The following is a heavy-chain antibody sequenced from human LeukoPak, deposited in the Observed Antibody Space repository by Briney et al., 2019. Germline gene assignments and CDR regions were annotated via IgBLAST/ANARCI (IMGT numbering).Heavy chain of an antibody. CDR1: VYTFTGYY. J-gene: IGHJ4*02. CDR3: AREGDRFTMIAGFDY. D-gene: IGHD3-22*01. CDR2: INPNSGGT. V-gene: IGHV1-2*02. Sequence: ASVKVSCKASVYTFTGYYIHWVRQAPGQGLEWMGWINPNSGGTNYAQKFQGRITLTRDTSISTAYMELSRLRSDDTALYYCAREGDRFTMIAGFDYWGQGTLVTVSS.